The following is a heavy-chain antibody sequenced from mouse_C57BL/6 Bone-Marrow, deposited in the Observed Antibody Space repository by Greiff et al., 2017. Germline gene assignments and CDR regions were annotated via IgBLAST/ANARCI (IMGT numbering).Heavy chain of an antibody. CDR2: ISGGGGNT. V-gene: IGHV5-9*01. CDR3: ARSNWEGYYFDY. CDR1: GFTFSSYT. Sequence: EVQVVESGGGLVKPGGSLKLSCAASGFTFSSYTMSWVRQTPEKRLEWVATISGGGGNTYYPDSVKGRFTISRDTAKNTLYLQMSSLRSEDTALYYCARSNWEGYYFDYWGQGTTLTVSS. D-gene: IGHD4-1*02. J-gene: IGHJ2*01.